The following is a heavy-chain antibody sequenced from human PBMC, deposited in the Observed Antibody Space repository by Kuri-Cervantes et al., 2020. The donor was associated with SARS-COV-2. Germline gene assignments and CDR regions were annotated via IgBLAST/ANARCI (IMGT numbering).Heavy chain of an antibody. CDR1: GGSISSSVYY. D-gene: IGHD6-13*01. V-gene: IGHV4-39*01. CDR3: ARPIVAAGFDY. Sequence: SETLSLTCTVSGGSISSSVYYWGWIRQPPGKGLEWIGSIYYSGTTYYNPSLESRVTISVDTSKNQFSLDLSSVTAADTAVYYCARPIVAAGFDYWGQGTLVTVSS. CDR2: IYYSGTT. J-gene: IGHJ4*02.